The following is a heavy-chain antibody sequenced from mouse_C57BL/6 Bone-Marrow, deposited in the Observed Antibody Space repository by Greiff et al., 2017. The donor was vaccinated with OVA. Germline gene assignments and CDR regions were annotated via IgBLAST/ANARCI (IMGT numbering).Heavy chain of an antibody. Sequence: QVQLQQPGAELVKPGASVKLSCKASGYTFTSYWMQWVKQRPGQGLEWIGEIDPSDSYTNYNQKFKGKATLTVETSSSTAYMQLSSLTSEDSAVYYCARSTDYDYVRFAYWGQGTLVTVSA. V-gene: IGHV1-50*01. CDR1: GYTFTSYW. J-gene: IGHJ3*01. D-gene: IGHD2-4*01. CDR3: ARSTDYDYVRFAY. CDR2: IDPSDSYT.